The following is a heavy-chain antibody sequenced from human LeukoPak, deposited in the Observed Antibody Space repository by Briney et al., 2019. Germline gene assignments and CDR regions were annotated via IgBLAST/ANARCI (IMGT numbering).Heavy chain of an antibody. CDR3: ARVTARGGGDY. CDR2: IYYSGST. Sequence: KPSETLSLTCTVSGGSISSHYWSWIRQPPGKGLEWIGYIYYSGSTNYNPSLKSRVTISVDTSKNQFSLKLSSVTAADTAVYYCARVTARGGGDYWGQGTLVTVSS. D-gene: IGHD2-15*01. J-gene: IGHJ4*02. V-gene: IGHV4-59*11. CDR1: GGSISSHY.